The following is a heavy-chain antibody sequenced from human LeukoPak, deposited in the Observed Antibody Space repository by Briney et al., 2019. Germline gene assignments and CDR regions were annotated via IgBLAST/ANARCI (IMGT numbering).Heavy chain of an antibody. J-gene: IGHJ4*02. Sequence: SETLSLTCTVSGGSISSDSYYWGWIRQPPGKGLEWIGSIYYSGSTYYNPSLKSRVTISADTSKNQFSLKLSSVTAADTAMYYCTRHHHNPTYDYWGQGTLVIVSS. V-gene: IGHV4-39*01. D-gene: IGHD1-14*01. CDR3: TRHHHNPTYDY. CDR1: GGSISSDSYY. CDR2: IYYSGST.